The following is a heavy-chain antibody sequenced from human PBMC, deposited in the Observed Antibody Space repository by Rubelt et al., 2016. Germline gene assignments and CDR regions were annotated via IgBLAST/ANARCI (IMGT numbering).Heavy chain of an antibody. Sequence: EVQLVESGGGLVQPGGSLRLSCAASGFTFSSYWMHWVRQAPGKGLVWVSRIDSDGSSTSYAASVKGRLTISRDNAKNTLYLQMNSLRAEDTAVYYCARVVYGSGDYWGQGTLVTVSS. D-gene: IGHD3-10*01. CDR1: GFTFSSYW. CDR2: IDSDGSST. J-gene: IGHJ4*02. CDR3: ARVVYGSGDY. V-gene: IGHV3-74*01.